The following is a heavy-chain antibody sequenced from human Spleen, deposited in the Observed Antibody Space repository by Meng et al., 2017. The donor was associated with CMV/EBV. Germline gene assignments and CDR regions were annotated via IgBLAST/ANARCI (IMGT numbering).Heavy chain of an antibody. CDR2: IDSDGGSI. CDR1: GFIFSSYW. D-gene: IGHD5-18*01. J-gene: IGHJ6*02. V-gene: IGHV3-74*01. CDR3: ARPTLYSYGFRTNHYYGMDV. Sequence: GGSLRLSCEASGFIFSSYWMHWVRQAPGKGLVWVSRIDSDGGSIRYADSVRGRFTISRDNSKNALYLQMNSLRVEDTAVYNCARPTLYSYGFRTNHYYGMDVWGQGTTVTVSS.